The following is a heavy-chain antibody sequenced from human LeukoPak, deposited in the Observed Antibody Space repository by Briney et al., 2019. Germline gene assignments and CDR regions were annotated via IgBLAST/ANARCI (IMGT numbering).Heavy chain of an antibody. CDR2: INHSGST. CDR1: GGSFSGYY. V-gene: IGHV4-34*01. D-gene: IGHD3-16*01. J-gene: IGHJ5*02. Sequence: LSXXCXVYGGSFSGYYWSWIRQPPGRGLEWIGEINHSGSTNYNPVLKSRVTISLDTSKNQFSLKLSSVTAADTAVYYCARSPWGYPAPSPFDPWGQGTLVTVSS. CDR3: ARSPWGYPAPSPFDP.